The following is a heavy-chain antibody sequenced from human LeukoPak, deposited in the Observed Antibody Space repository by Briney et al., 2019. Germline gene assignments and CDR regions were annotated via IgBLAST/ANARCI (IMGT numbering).Heavy chain of an antibody. J-gene: IGHJ4*02. Sequence: GGSLRLSCAASGFTFSVYGMHWVRQAPGKGLEWVAVIWNDGSNKYYADSVKGRFTISRDNSKSTLYLQMNSLRAEDTAVYSCARASGPFDYWGQGTLVTVSS. CDR1: GFTFSVYG. CDR3: ARASGPFDY. V-gene: IGHV3-33*01. D-gene: IGHD3-10*01. CDR2: IWNDGSNK.